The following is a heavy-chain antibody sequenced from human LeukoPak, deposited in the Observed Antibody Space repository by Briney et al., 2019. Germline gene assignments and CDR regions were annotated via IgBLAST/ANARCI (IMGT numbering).Heavy chain of an antibody. CDR2: IIPIFGTA. D-gene: IGHD2-2*01. J-gene: IGHJ3*02. CDR1: GGTFSSYA. Sequence: SVKVSCKASGGTFSSYAISWVRQAPGQGLEWMGGIIPIFGTANYAQKFQGRVTITADESTSTAYMELSSLRSEDTAVYYCARDPTEYCSSTSCYLDAFDIWGQGTMVTVSS. V-gene: IGHV1-69*13. CDR3: ARDPTEYCSSTSCYLDAFDI.